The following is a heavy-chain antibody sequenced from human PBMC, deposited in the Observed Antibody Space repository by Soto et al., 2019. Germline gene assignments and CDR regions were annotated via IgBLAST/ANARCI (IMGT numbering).Heavy chain of an antibody. V-gene: IGHV4-31*03. J-gene: IGHJ4*02. CDR2: IYYSGST. CDR1: GGSISGGGYY. CDR3: AREPPRRGYYYDSSGSQDPGY. D-gene: IGHD3-22*01. Sequence: PSETLSLTCTVSGGSISGGGYYWSWIRQHPGKGLEWIGYIYYSGSTYYNPSLKSRVTISVDTSKNQFSLKLSSVTAADTAVYYCAREPPRRGYYYDSSGSQDPGYWGQGTLV.